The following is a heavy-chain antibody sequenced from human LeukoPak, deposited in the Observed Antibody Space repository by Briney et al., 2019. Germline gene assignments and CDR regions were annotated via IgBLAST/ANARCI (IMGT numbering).Heavy chain of an antibody. J-gene: IGHJ5*02. D-gene: IGHD2-2*02. V-gene: IGHV4-59*01. Sequence: PSETLSLTCTVSGGSISSYYWSWIRQPPGKGLEWIGYIYYSGSTNYNPSLKSRVTISVDTSKNQFSLKLSSVTAADTAVYYCARAGYCSSTSCYRFDPWGQGTLVTVSS. CDR2: IYYSGST. CDR3: ARAGYCSSTSCYRFDP. CDR1: GGSISSYY.